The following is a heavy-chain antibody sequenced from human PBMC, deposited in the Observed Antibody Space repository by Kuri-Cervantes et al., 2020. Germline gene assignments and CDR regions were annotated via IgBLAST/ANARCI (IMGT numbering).Heavy chain of an antibody. CDR1: GYTFTGYY. V-gene: IGHV1-2*02. J-gene: IGHJ4*02. CDR3: ARMWEIAARPVFFDY. CDR2: INPNSGGT. Sequence: ASVKVSCKASGYTFTGYYMHWVRQAAGQGLEWMGWINPNSGGTNYAQKFQGRVTMTRDTSISTAYMELSRLRSDDTAVYYCARMWEIAARPVFFDYWGQGTLVTVSS. D-gene: IGHD6-6*01.